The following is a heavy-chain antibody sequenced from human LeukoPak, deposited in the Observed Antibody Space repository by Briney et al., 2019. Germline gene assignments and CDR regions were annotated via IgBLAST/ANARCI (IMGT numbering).Heavy chain of an antibody. D-gene: IGHD1-26*01. V-gene: IGHV3-21*01. CDR3: GDATSDY. Sequence: GGSLRLSCAASGFTFSSYNMNWVRQAPGKGLEWVSSISSTSDYTYYADSVKGRFTISGDNAKNPLFLQMNSLRAEDTAVYYCGDATSDYWGQGTLVTVSS. CDR2: ISSTSDYT. CDR1: GFTFSSYN. J-gene: IGHJ4*02.